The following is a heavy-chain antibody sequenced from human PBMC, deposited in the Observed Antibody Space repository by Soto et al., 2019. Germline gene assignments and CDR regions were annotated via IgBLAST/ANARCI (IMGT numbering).Heavy chain of an antibody. CDR2: ISAYNGNT. Sequence: ASVKVSCKASGYTFTSYGISWVRQAPGQGLEWMGWISAYNGNTNYAQKLQGRVTMTTDTSTSTAYMELRSLRSDDTAVYYCARGLVEVWNYYYYYYMDVWGKGTTVSVSS. CDR3: ARGLVEVWNYYYYYYMDV. V-gene: IGHV1-18*01. D-gene: IGHD2-8*02. J-gene: IGHJ6*03. CDR1: GYTFTSYG.